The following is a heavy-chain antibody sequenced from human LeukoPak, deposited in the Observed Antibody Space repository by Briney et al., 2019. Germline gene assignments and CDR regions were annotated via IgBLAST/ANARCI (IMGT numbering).Heavy chain of an antibody. CDR3: AKEPTPEYYFDY. J-gene: IGHJ4*02. CDR1: GFTFSSYA. V-gene: IGHV3-23*01. CDR2: ISGSGGST. D-gene: IGHD4-11*01. Sequence: GGSLRLSCAASGFTFSSYAMSWVRQAPGKGLEWVSAISGSGGSTYYADSGKGRFTISRANSKNTLYLQMNSLRAEDTAVYYCAKEPTPEYYFDYWGQGTLVTVSS.